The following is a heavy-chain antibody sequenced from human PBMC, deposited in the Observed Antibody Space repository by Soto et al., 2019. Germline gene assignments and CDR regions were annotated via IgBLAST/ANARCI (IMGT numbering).Heavy chain of an antibody. Sequence: EVQLLESGGGLVQPGGSLRLSCAASGFIFSSYAMSWVRQAPGKGLEWVSLISGSGGITHYADSVKGRFTISRDNSKNTMYLQMNSLTAEDSAVYYCASVVGYGGIWDEAFDIWGQGTMVTVSS. J-gene: IGHJ3*02. CDR1: GFIFSSYA. CDR3: ASVVGYGGIWDEAFDI. CDR2: ISGSGGIT. D-gene: IGHD4-17*01. V-gene: IGHV3-23*01.